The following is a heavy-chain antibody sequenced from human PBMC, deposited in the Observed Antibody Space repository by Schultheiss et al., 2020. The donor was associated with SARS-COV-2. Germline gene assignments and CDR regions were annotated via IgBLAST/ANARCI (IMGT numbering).Heavy chain of an antibody. J-gene: IGHJ6*03. Sequence: SETLSLTCTVSGGSISSYYWSWIRQPPGKGLEWIGYIYYSGSTYYNPSLKSRVTISVDTSKNQFSLKLSSVTAADTAVYYCARGFVPYYYYYMDVWGKGTTVTVSS. CDR2: IYYSGST. CDR1: GGSISSYY. D-gene: IGHD6-6*01. V-gene: IGHV4-59*12. CDR3: ARGFVPYYYYYMDV.